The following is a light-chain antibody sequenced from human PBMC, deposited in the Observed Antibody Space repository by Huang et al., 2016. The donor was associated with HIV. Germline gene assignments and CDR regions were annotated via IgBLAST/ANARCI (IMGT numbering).Light chain of an antibody. CDR2: AAS. V-gene: IGKV1-39*01. Sequence: IQMPQSPSSRSASVGVRVTITCRASKSVSTYLTWFQHKPGKAPKLLIYAASNLQSGVPSRFSGSGSGTDFTLTISSLQPEDFATYYCQQSYSSQWTFGQGTKVEIK. CDR1: KSVSTY. J-gene: IGKJ1*01. CDR3: QQSYSSQWT.